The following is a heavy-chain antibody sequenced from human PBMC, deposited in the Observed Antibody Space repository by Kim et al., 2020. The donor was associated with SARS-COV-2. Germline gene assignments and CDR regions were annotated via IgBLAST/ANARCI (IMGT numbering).Heavy chain of an antibody. V-gene: IGHV3-33*01. CDR3: AREKIGLFSSAAFDY. J-gene: IGHJ4*02. CDR2: IWYDGSNK. D-gene: IGHD6-6*01. CDR1: GFTFSSYG. Sequence: GGSLRLSCAASGFTFSSYGMHWVRQAPGKGLEWVAVIWYDGSNKYYADSVKGRFTISRDNSKNTLYLQMNSLRAEDTAVYYCAREKIGLFSSAAFDYWGQGTLVTVSS.